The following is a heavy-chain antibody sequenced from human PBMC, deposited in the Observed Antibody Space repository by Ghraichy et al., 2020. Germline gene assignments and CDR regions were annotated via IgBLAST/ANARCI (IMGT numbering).Heavy chain of an antibody. J-gene: IGHJ5*02. V-gene: IGHV3-48*02. CDR1: GFTFSRYS. CDR2: ISSSSSTI. Sequence: GESLNISCAASGFTFSRYSMNWVRQAPGKGLEWVSYISSSSSTIYYADSVKGRFTISRDNAKNSLYLQMNSLRDEDTAVYYCAIDLTLYSNNWFDPWGQGTLVTVSS. CDR3: AIDLTLYSNNWFDP. D-gene: IGHD6-13*01.